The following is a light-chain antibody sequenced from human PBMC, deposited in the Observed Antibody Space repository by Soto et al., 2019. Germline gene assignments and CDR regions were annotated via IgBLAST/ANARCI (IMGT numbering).Light chain of an antibody. CDR3: QSYDSSNQGV. V-gene: IGLV6-57*04. CDR2: EDK. J-gene: IGLJ2*01. Sequence: NFMLTQPHSVSESPGKTVTIACTRSSGSIANNYVQWYQQRPGSAPTTVIYEDKQRPSGVPDRFSGSIDTSSNSASLTISGLKTEDEADYYCQSYDSSNQGVFGGGTKLTVL. CDR1: SGSIANNY.